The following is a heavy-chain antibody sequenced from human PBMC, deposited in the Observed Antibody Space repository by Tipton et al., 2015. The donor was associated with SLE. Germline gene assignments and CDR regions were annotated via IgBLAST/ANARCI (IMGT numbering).Heavy chain of an antibody. CDR3: AREGSRRDGYKYFDY. D-gene: IGHD5-24*01. CDR2: IYTSGST. V-gene: IGHV4-4*09. CDR1: GGSISSHY. Sequence: TLSLTCTVSGGSISSHYWSWIRQPPGKGLEWIGYIYTSGSTNYNPSLKSRVTISVDTSKNQFSLKLSSVTAADTAVYYCAREGSRRDGYKYFDYWGQGTLVTVSS. J-gene: IGHJ4*02.